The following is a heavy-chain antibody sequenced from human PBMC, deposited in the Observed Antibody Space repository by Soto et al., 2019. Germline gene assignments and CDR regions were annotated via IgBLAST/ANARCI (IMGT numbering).Heavy chain of an antibody. CDR3: AREGYYSGSGSYSPPRYYGMDV. J-gene: IGHJ6*02. Sequence: ASVKVSCKAPGYSFTTYGISWVRQAPGQGLEWMGWISDYNGNTNYEKKFQGRVTMTTDTSTRTAYMELKSLRSDDTAVYYCAREGYYSGSGSYSPPRYYGMDVWGQGTPVTVSS. CDR1: GYSFTTYG. V-gene: IGHV1-18*01. D-gene: IGHD3-10*01. CDR2: ISDYNGNT.